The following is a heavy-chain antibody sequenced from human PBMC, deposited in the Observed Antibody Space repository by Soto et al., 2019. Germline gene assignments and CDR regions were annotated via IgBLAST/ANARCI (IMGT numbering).Heavy chain of an antibody. Sequence: EVQLVESGGGLVQPGGSLRLSCAASGFTFSSYSMNWVRQAPGKGLEWVSYISSSSSTIYYADSVKGRFTSSRDNAKNSLYLQMNSLRAEDTAVYYCAREWDGDGYNSGWFDPWGQGTLVTVSS. CDR3: AREWDGDGYNSGWFDP. V-gene: IGHV3-48*01. J-gene: IGHJ5*02. CDR1: GFTFSSYS. D-gene: IGHD5-12*01. CDR2: ISSSSSTI.